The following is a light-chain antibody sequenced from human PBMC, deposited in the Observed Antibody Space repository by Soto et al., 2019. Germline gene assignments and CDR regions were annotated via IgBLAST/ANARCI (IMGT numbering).Light chain of an antibody. Sequence: DIQMTQSPSSLSASVGDRVTITCQASQDISNYLNWYQQKPGKAPKLLIYDASNLETGVPSRFSGSGSGTDFTFTISSLQPEDIATYYCQQYDNLPPRWTFGQGNKVEIK. V-gene: IGKV1-33*01. J-gene: IGKJ1*01. CDR1: QDISNY. CDR2: DAS. CDR3: QQYDNLPPRWT.